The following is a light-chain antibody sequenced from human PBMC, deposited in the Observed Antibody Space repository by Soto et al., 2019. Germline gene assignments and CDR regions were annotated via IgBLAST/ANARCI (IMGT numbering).Light chain of an antibody. J-gene: IGKJ1*01. CDR2: GAS. V-gene: IGKV3-20*01. CDR3: QQYGDLPWT. CDR1: QAVSSNY. Sequence: ALTQSPGTLSSSPGERATLSCRASQAVSSNYLAWYQQKPGQAPRLLISGASGRATGVPDRFSGSGSGTEFTPTIDRLESEDFAVYFCQQYGDLPWTFGQGTKVDI.